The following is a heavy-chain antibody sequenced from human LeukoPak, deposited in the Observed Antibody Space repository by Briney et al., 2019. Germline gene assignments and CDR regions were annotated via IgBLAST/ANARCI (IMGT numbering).Heavy chain of an antibody. Sequence: PGGSLRLSCAASGFTFSSYWMSWVRQAPGKGLEWVANIKQDGSEKYYVDSVKGRFTISRDNAKNSLYLQMNGLRAEDTAVYYCARAGAAMVYYYYYGMDVWGQGTTVTVSS. CDR3: ARAGAAMVYYYYYGMDV. J-gene: IGHJ6*02. D-gene: IGHD5-18*01. CDR1: GFTFSSYW. CDR2: IKQDGSEK. V-gene: IGHV3-7*01.